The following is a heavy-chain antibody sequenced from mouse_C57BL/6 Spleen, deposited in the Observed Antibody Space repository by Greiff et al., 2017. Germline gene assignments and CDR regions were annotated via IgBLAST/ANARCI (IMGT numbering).Heavy chain of an antibody. CDR3: ARFGSSYVAY. D-gene: IGHD1-1*01. CDR2: IAPNSGGT. CDR1: GYTFTSYW. V-gene: IGHV1-72*01. J-gene: IGHJ3*01. Sequence: QVQLQQPGAELVKPGASVKLSCKASGYTFTSYWMHWVKQRPGRGLEWIGRIAPNSGGTKYNEQFKSMATVTVDKPSSTAYMQVSILTSEDSAVYYCARFGSSYVAYGGQGTLVTVSA.